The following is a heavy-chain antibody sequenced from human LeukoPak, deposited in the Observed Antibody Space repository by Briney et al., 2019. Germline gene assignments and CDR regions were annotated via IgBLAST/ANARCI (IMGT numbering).Heavy chain of an antibody. J-gene: IGHJ4*02. V-gene: IGHV3-9*01. Sequence: GGSLRLSCAASGFTFDDYAMHGVRQAPGKGLEWVSGISWNSGSIGYADSVKGRFTISRDNAKTSLYLQMNSLRAEDTPLYYCAKDTWEGLFDYWGQGTLVTVSS. D-gene: IGHD1-26*01. CDR3: AKDTWEGLFDY. CDR2: ISWNSGSI. CDR1: GFTFDDYA.